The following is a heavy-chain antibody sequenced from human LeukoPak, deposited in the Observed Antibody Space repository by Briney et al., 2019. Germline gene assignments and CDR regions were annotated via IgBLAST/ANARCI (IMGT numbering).Heavy chain of an antibody. CDR1: GGSISSYY. V-gene: IGHV4-59*01. Sequence: SETLSLACTVSGGSISSYYWSWLRQPPGKGLEYIGYTHYSGATNYNPSLKSRVTISLDTSGNQFSLKLSSVTAADTAVYYCASGYCGGACQLGGVDMWGQGTMVTVSS. D-gene: IGHD2-21*02. J-gene: IGHJ3*02. CDR3: ASGYCGGACQLGGVDM. CDR2: THYSGAT.